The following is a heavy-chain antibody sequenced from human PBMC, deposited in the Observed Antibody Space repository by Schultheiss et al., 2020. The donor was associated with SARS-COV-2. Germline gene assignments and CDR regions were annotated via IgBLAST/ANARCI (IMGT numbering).Heavy chain of an antibody. CDR3: ARGDYYDFWSGYHYYFDY. CDR2: IYYSGST. CDR1: GGSVSSGSYY. D-gene: IGHD3-3*01. V-gene: IGHV4-61*01. Sequence: SETLSLTCTVSGGSVSSGSYYWNWIRQPPGKGLEWIGYIYYSGSTYYNPSLKSRVTISVDTSKNQFSLKLSSVTAADTAVYYCARGDYYDFWSGYHYYFDYWGQGTLVTVSS. J-gene: IGHJ4*02.